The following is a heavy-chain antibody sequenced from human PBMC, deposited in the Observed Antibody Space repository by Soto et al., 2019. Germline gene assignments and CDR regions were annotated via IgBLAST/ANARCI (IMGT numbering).Heavy chain of an antibody. CDR1: GYTFSSYA. CDR3: ARRARDYYYGLDV. J-gene: IGHJ6*02. Sequence: ASVKVSCKASGYTFSSYAITWVREAPGQGLEWMGWISADNGDTKYALKFQGRVTMTTDTSTTTAYMELRSLRSDDTAVYYCARRARDYYYGLDVWGRGTTVTVSS. V-gene: IGHV1-18*01. CDR2: ISADNGDT.